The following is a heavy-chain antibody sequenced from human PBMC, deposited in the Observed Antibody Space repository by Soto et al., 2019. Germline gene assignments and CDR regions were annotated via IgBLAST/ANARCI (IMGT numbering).Heavy chain of an antibody. D-gene: IGHD5-12*01. J-gene: IGHJ4*01. CDR3: ARVGGYDAYFDY. Sequence: GASVKVSCKASGYNLTSYGLSWVRQAPGQGLEWMGWISPYNGYTKYAHKFLGRVTMTTGTSTSTVYIELRSLRFYDTAVYYCARVGGYDAYFDYWGHGTLVTVSS. CDR2: ISPYNGYT. CDR1: GYNLTSYG. V-gene: IGHV1-18*01.